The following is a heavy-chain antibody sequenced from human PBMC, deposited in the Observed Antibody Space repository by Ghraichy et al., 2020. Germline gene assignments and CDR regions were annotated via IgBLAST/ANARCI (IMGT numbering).Heavy chain of an antibody. V-gene: IGHV3-64D*06. D-gene: IGHD3-10*01. J-gene: IGHJ5*02. Sequence: GGSLRLSCSASGFTFSSYAMHWVRQAPGKGLEYVSAISSNGGSTYYADSVKGRFTISRDNSKNTLYLQMSSLRAEDTAVYYCVKANRITMVRGGFDPWGQGTLVTVSS. CDR1: GFTFSSYA. CDR3: VKANRITMVRGGFDP. CDR2: ISSNGGST.